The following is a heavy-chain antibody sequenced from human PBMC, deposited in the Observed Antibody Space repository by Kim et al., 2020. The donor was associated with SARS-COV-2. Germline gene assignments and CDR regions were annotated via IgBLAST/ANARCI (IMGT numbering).Heavy chain of an antibody. CDR3: AKPGGTFDPYYFDY. Sequence: GGSMRLSCAASGFTFSSYAMNWVRQAPGKGLEWVSVIYSGSGSTFYADSVKGRFTISRDNSKNTLYLQMNSLRADDTAIYYCAKPGGTFDPYYFDYWGQG. V-gene: IGHV3-23*03. J-gene: IGHJ4*02. D-gene: IGHD3-9*01. CDR2: IYSGSGST. CDR1: GFTFSSYA.